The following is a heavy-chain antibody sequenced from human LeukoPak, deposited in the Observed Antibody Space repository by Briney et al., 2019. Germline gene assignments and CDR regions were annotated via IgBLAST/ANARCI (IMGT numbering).Heavy chain of an antibody. Sequence: GGSLRLSCAASGFTFSSYWMSWVRQAPGKGLEWVANIKKDGSEKYYVDSVKGRFTISRDNSRSTLSLQMDSLRAEDTATYYCATYRQIQVPFEFWGQGTLVTVSS. J-gene: IGHJ4*02. V-gene: IGHV3-7*03. CDR1: GFTFSSYW. D-gene: IGHD5-18*01. CDR2: IKKDGSEK. CDR3: ATYRQIQVPFEF.